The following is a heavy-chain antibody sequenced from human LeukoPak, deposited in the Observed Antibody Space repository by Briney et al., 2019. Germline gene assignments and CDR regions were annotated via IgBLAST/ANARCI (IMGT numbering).Heavy chain of an antibody. D-gene: IGHD5/OR15-5a*01. CDR3: ARGVSVYYYGMDV. Sequence: SETLSLTCNVSGGYISSYYWSWIRQPPGKGLEWIGYIYYSGSTNYNPSLKSRVTISVDTSKNQFSLKLSSVTAADTAVYYCARGVSVYYYGMDVWGQGTTVTVSS. V-gene: IGHV4-59*01. CDR1: GGYISSYY. CDR2: IYYSGST. J-gene: IGHJ6*02.